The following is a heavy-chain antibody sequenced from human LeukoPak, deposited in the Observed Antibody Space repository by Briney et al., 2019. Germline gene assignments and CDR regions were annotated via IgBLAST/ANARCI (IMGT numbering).Heavy chain of an antibody. V-gene: IGHV3-23*01. CDR2: ISGSGGST. D-gene: IGHD3-16*01. CDR3: AKAAAGRCLNIRCYYFDS. Sequence: GGSLRLSCAASGFTFSSYAMSWVRQAPGKGREWVSAISGSGGSTYYADSVKGRFTISRDNSKNTLYLQMNSLKAEDTAVYYCAKAAAGRCLNIRCYYFDSWGQGTLVTVPS. J-gene: IGHJ4*02. CDR1: GFTFSSYA.